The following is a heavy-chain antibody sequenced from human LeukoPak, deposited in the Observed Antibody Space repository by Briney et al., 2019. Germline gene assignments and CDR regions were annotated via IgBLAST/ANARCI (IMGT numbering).Heavy chain of an antibody. CDR1: GGTFSSYA. CDR3: ASGNGDYVGLLGTYYFDY. Sequence: ASVKVSCKASGGTFSSYAISWVRQAPGQGLEWMGWIIPIFGIANYAQKFQGRVTITADKSTSTAYMELSSLRSEDTAVYYCASGNGDYVGLLGTYYFDYWGQGTLVTVSS. CDR2: IIPIFGIA. V-gene: IGHV1-69*10. J-gene: IGHJ4*02. D-gene: IGHD4-17*01.